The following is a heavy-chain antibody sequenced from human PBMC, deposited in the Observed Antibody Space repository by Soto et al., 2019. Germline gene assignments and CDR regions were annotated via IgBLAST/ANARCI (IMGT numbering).Heavy chain of an antibody. V-gene: IGHV3-30*03. CDR3: ARDYYKYYDSSGYYRSPAY. CDR2: ISYDGSDK. D-gene: IGHD3-22*01. CDR1: GFTFSSYG. Sequence: GGSLRLSCAASGFTFSSYGMHWVRQAPGKGLEWVALISYDGSDKDYADSVKGRFTISRDNSRNTLFLQMNSLRAEDTAVYYCARDYYKYYDSSGYYRSPAYWGQGTLVTV. J-gene: IGHJ4*02.